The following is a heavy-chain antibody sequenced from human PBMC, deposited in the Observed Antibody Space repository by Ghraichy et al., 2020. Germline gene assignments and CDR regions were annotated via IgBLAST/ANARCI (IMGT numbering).Heavy chain of an antibody. CDR3: ARDRYDSSGYFEGFDY. Sequence: LSCAISGDSVSSNSAAWNWIRQSPSRGLEWLGRTYYRSKWYADYAPSVKSRITINPDTSKNRFSLQLNSVTPEDTAVYYCARDRYDSSGYFEGFDYWGQGTLVTVSS. D-gene: IGHD3-22*01. V-gene: IGHV6-1*01. CDR2: TYYRSKWYA. J-gene: IGHJ4*02. CDR1: GDSVSSNSAA.